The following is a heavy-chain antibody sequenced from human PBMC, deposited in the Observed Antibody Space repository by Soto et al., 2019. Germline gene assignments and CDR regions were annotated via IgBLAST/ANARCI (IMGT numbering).Heavy chain of an antibody. V-gene: IGHV3-33*08. CDR1: GFSLSPYW. J-gene: IGHJ2*01. CDR3: ARDRYSYDSRAYQGVDWYFDL. Sequence: PGGSLRLSCAASGFSLSPYWMHWVRQAPGKGLEWVAVIWYDGSHESYADSVKGRFTISRDNSKNTLFLQMNSLRAEDTAVYYCARDRYSYDSRAYQGVDWYFDLWGRGTLVTVSS. D-gene: IGHD3-22*01. CDR2: IWYDGSHE.